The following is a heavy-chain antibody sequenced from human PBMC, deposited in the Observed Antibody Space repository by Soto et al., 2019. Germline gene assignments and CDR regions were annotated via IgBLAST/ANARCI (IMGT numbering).Heavy chain of an antibody. D-gene: IGHD1-1*01. V-gene: IGHV1-69*12. CDR3: ARDKDRLQLGGNYYYILDV. CDR2: IMPVFPTP. J-gene: IGHJ6*02. CDR1: GGTFSTSA. Sequence: QVQVVQSGAEVKKPGSSVKVSCKASGGTFSTSAISWVRQAPGQGLEWVGGIMPVFPTPDYAQNFQGRATITADESTTTAYLELTSLRADDTAVYYCARDKDRLQLGGNYYYILDVWGQGTAITVSS.